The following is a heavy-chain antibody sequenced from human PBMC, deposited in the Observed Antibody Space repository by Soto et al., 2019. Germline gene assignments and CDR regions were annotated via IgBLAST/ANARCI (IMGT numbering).Heavy chain of an antibody. CDR2: ISGSGGST. J-gene: IGHJ5*02. D-gene: IGHD3-3*01. CDR3: AKDGGGFWSGYPEYNWFDP. V-gene: IGHV3-23*01. Sequence: GGSLRLSCAASGFTFSSYAMSWVRQAPGKGLEWVSAISGSGGSTYYADSVKGRFTISRDNSKNTLYLQMNSLRAEDTAVYYCAKDGGGFWSGYPEYNWFDPWGQGTLVTVSS. CDR1: GFTFSSYA.